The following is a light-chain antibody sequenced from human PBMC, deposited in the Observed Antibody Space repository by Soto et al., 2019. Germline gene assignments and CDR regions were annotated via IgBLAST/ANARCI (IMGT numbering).Light chain of an antibody. CDR1: QSISNH. Sequence: DIQMNQSPSSLSASVEDRVIITCRASQSISNHLNWYTPKPGKAPKLLIFAASSLQSGVPSRLRVIIYGQAFTLTISSLQPEEGATDDGQQRYSSPPTFGQGTKVDI. J-gene: IGKJ1*01. V-gene: IGKV1-39*01. CDR3: QQRYSSPPT. CDR2: AAS.